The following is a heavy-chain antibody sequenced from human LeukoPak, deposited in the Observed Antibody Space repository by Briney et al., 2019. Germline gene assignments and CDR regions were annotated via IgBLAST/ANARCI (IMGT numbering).Heavy chain of an antibody. D-gene: IGHD5-24*01. CDR2: ISSDEINE. CDR3: AKGESITSAWFES. V-gene: IGHV3-30*18. J-gene: IGHJ5*01. Sequence: GGSLRLSCAASGFSFRSYGMHWVRQAPGKGREGVSVISSDEINEYYADSVKGRFTISRDNSKNTLYLEINSLRGEDTAVYYCAKGESITSAWFESWGQGTLVTVSS. CDR1: GFSFRSYG.